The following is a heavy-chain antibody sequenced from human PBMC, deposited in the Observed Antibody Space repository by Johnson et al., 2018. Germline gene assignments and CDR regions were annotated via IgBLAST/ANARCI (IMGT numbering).Heavy chain of an antibody. CDR1: GFTFSSYS. Sequence: VQLVESGGGLVQPGGSLRLSCAASGFTFSSYSMNWVRQAPGKGLEWVSYISSSSSTIYYADSVKGRFTISRDNAKNSLYLQMNSLRAEDTAVYYGARDLSGYYYAFDIWGQGTMVTVSS. J-gene: IGHJ3*02. CDR2: ISSSSSTI. V-gene: IGHV3-48*04. CDR3: ARDLSGYYYAFDI. D-gene: IGHD3-22*01.